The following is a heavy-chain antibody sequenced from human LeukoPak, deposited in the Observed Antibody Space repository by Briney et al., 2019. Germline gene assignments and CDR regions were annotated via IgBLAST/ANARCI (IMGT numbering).Heavy chain of an antibody. CDR3: AKDMDFDWLLYGGGFDY. V-gene: IGHV3-48*03. CDR1: GFTFSSYE. Sequence: GGSLRLSCAASGFTFSSYEMNWVRQAPGKGLEWVSYISSSGSTIYYADSVKGRFTISRDNAKNSLYLQMNSLRAEDMALYYCAKDMDFDWLLYGGGFDYWGQGTLVTVSS. D-gene: IGHD3-9*01. CDR2: ISSSGSTI. J-gene: IGHJ4*02.